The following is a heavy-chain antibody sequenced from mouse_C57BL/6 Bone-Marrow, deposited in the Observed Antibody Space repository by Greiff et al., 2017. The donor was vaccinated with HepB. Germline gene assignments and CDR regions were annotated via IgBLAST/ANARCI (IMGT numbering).Heavy chain of an antibody. J-gene: IGHJ3*01. V-gene: IGHV6-3*01. Sequence: EVKVEESGGGLVQPGGSMKLSCVASGFTFSNYWMNWVRQSPEKGLEWVAQIRLKSDNYATHYAESVKGRFTISRDDSKSSVYLQMNNLRAEDTGIYYCTDRGFAYWGQGTLVTVSA. CDR2: IRLKSDNYAT. CDR3: TDRGFAY. CDR1: GFTFSNYW.